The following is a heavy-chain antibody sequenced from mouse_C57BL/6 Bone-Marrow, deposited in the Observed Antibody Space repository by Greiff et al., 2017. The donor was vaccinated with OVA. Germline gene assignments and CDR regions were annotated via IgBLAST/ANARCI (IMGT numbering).Heavy chain of an antibody. V-gene: IGHV1-4*01. CDR3: AAIWSKGY. CDR1: GYTFTSYT. J-gene: IGHJ2*01. D-gene: IGHD1-1*02. CDR2: INPSSGYT. Sequence: QVQLQQSGAELARPGASVKMSCKASGYTFTSYTMHWVKQRPGQGLEWIGYINPSSGYTKYNQKFKDKATLTADKSSSTAYMQLSRLTSEDSAVYYCAAIWSKGYWGQGTTLTVSS.